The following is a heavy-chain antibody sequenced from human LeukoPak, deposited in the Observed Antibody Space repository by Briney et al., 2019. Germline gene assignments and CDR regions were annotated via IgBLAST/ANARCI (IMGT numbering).Heavy chain of an antibody. CDR3: ARASTVYYYGSGKNWFDP. CDR2: INSDGSST. J-gene: IGHJ5*02. Sequence: QAGGSLRLSCAASGFTFSSYWMHWVRRAPGKGLVWVSRINSDGSSTSYADSVKGRFTISRDNAKNTLYLQMNSLRAEDTAVYYCARASTVYYYGSGKNWFDPWGQGTLVTVSS. CDR1: GFTFSSYW. V-gene: IGHV3-74*01. D-gene: IGHD3-10*01.